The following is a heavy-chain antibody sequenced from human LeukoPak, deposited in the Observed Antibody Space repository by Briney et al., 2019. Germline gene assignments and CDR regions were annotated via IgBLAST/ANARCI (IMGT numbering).Heavy chain of an antibody. Sequence: EASVKVSCKASGYTFTSYGISWVRQAPGQGLEWMGWISAYNGNTNYAQKLQGRVTMTTDTSTDTAYMELRSLRSDDTAVYYCARDPDYDTLTGYPFDYWGQGTLVTVSS. CDR1: GYTFTSYG. CDR2: ISAYNGNT. J-gene: IGHJ4*02. CDR3: ARDPDYDTLTGYPFDY. V-gene: IGHV1-18*01. D-gene: IGHD3-9*01.